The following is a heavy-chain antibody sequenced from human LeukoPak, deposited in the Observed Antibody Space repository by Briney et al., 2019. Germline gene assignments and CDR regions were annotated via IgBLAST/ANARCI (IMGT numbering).Heavy chain of an antibody. V-gene: IGHV4-59*08. CDR1: GGSISSYY. CDR2: IYYSGST. D-gene: IGHD3-22*01. J-gene: IGHJ3*02. Sequence: PSETLSLTCTVSGGSISSYYWSWIRQPPGKGLEWIGYIYYSGSTNYNPSLKSRVTISVDTSKNQFSLKLSSVTAADTAVYYCARVSPDSKGYYDSSGDAFDIWGQGTMVTVSS. CDR3: ARVSPDSKGYYDSSGDAFDI.